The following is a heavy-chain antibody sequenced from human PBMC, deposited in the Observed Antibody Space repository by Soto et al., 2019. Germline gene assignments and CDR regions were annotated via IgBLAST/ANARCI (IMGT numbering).Heavy chain of an antibody. CDR3: AKDLGQTTVTPTAFDM. Sequence: GGSLRLSCAASGFTFSSYAMSWVRQAPGKGLEWVSAISGSGGSTYYADSVKGRFTISRDNSKNTLYLQMNSLRAEDTAVYYCAKDLGQTTVTPTAFDMWGHGTMVTVSS. V-gene: IGHV3-23*01. J-gene: IGHJ3*02. CDR1: GFTFSSYA. CDR2: ISGSGGST. D-gene: IGHD4-4*01.